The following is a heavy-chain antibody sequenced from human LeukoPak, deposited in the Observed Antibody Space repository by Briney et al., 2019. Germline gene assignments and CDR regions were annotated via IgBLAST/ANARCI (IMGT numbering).Heavy chain of an antibody. Sequence: GGSLRLSCAASGFTFSSYWMHWVRQAPGKGPVWVSRVDVHGQGTAYADSVKGRFTISRDNAKNTLSLQMNSLSAEDTAVYYCAKSNYDSTTFYYHLDLWGQGTLVTVSS. D-gene: IGHD2/OR15-2a*01. CDR3: AKSNYDSTTFYYHLDL. CDR2: VDVHGQGT. J-gene: IGHJ5*02. V-gene: IGHV3-74*01. CDR1: GFTFSSYW.